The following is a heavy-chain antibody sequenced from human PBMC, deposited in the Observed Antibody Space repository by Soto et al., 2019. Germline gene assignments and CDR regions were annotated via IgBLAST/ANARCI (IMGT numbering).Heavy chain of an antibody. D-gene: IGHD3-10*01. CDR3: ARYWSPPNAGWFGDY. CDR1: GYTFTSYG. Sequence: QVQLVQSGAEVKKPGASVKVSCKASGYTFTSYGLSWVRQAPGQGLEWMGWINTYNGYTNFAQKLQGRVTMTTDTSTITAYMELRSRGSDDTDVNYCARYWSPPNAGWFGDYWGQGTLVTVSS. CDR2: INTYNGYT. J-gene: IGHJ4*02. V-gene: IGHV1-18*01.